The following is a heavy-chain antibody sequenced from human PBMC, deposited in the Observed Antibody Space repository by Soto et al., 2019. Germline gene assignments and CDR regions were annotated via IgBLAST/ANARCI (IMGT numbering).Heavy chain of an antibody. CDR1: GFTFSSYG. D-gene: IGHD2-21*01. CDR2: ISYDGSNK. Sequence: QVQLVESGGGVVQPGRSLRLSCAASGFTFSSYGMHWVRQAPGKGLEWVAVISYDGSNKYYADSVKGRFTISRDNSKNTLYLQMNSLRAEDTAVYYCAKDLGNVADPFDYWGQGTLVTVSS. CDR3: AKDLGNVADPFDY. J-gene: IGHJ4*02. V-gene: IGHV3-30*18.